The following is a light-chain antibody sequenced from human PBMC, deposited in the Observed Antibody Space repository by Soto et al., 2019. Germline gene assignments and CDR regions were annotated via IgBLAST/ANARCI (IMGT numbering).Light chain of an antibody. V-gene: IGKV3-15*01. Sequence: EIVMTQSPATLSVSPGERATLSCRASQSVSSNLAWYQQKPGQAPRLLIYDASTRATGIPARFSGSGSGTEYTLAISSLQSEDSAVYDCQQCSWHPFTVTFGGGTKVEIK. CDR2: DAS. CDR3: QQCSWHPFTVT. CDR1: QSVSSN. J-gene: IGKJ4*01.